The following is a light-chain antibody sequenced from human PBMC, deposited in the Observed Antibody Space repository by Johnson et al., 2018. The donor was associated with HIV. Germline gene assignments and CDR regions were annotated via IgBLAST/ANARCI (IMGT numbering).Light chain of an antibody. Sequence: QPVLTQPPSVSAAPGQKVTISCSGSSSNIGNNYVSWYQQIPGRAPKLLIYDNNKRPSGIPDRFSGSKSGTSATLGITGLQTGDEADYYCGTWDSSLSAYVFGTGPKFTVL. CDR2: DNN. CDR3: GTWDSSLSAYV. J-gene: IGLJ1*01. CDR1: SSNIGNNY. V-gene: IGLV1-51*01.